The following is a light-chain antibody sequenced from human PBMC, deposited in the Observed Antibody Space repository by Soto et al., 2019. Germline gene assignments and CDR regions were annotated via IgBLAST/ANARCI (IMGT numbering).Light chain of an antibody. J-gene: IGLJ1*01. Sequence: QSALTQPASVSGSPGQSITISCTGTSSDVGSYNLVSWYQQYPGKAPKLMIYEGSKRPSGVSNRFSGSKSGNTASLTISGLQAEDEADYYCCSYAGSSFGTGTKLTVL. CDR2: EGS. CDR3: CSYAGSS. V-gene: IGLV2-23*01. CDR1: SSDVGSYNL.